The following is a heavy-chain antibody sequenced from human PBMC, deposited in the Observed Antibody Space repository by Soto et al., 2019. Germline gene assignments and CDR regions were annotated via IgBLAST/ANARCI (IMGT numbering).Heavy chain of an antibody. CDR3: AREYYYDSGVFDY. V-gene: IGHV3-7*05. Sequence: GGSLRLSCAASGFTFSSYWMSWVRQAPGKGLEWVANIKQDGSEKYYVDSVKGRFTISRDNAKNSLYLQMNSLRAEDTAVYYCAREYYYDSGVFDYWGQGTLVTISS. J-gene: IGHJ4*02. CDR2: IKQDGSEK. D-gene: IGHD3-22*01. CDR1: GFTFSSYW.